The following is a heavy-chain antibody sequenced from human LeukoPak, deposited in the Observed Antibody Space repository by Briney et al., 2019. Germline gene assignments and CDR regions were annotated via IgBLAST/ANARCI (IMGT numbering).Heavy chain of an antibody. CDR2: ISSSGSTI. CDR3: ASTRRGSYLKFDY. V-gene: IGHV3-11*04. D-gene: IGHD1-26*01. Sequence: PEGSLRLPCAASGFTFSDYYMSWIRQAPGKGLEWVSYISSSGSTIYYADSVKGRSTISRDNAKNSLYLQMNSLRAEDTAVYYCASTRRGSYLKFDYWGQGTLVTVSS. J-gene: IGHJ4*02. CDR1: GFTFSDYY.